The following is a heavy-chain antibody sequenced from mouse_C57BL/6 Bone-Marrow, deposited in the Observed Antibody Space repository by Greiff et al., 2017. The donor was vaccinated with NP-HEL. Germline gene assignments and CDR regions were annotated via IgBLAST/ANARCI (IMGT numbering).Heavy chain of an antibody. V-gene: IGHV14-1*01. CDR2: IDPEDGDT. J-gene: IGHJ3*01. Sequence: VHVKQSGAELVRPGASVKLSCTASGFNITDYYMHWVKQRPEQGLEWIGRIDPEDGDTEYAPKFQGKATMTAATSSNTAYLQLSRLTSEDAAVYYCTRGFAYWGQGTLVTVSA. CDR1: GFNITDYY. CDR3: TRGFAY.